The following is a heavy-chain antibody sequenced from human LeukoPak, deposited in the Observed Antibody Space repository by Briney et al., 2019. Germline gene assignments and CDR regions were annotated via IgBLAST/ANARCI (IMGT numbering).Heavy chain of an antibody. CDR1: GGSFSGYY. J-gene: IGHJ5*02. V-gene: IGHV4-34*01. CDR2: INHSGST. D-gene: IGHD3-10*01. CDR3: ARRYYGSGTERGWFDP. Sequence: SETLSLTCAVYGGSFSGYYWSWIRQPPGKGLEWIGEINHSGSTNYNPSLKSRVTISVDTSKNQFSLKLSSVTAADTAVYYRARRYYGSGTERGWFDPWGQGTLVTVSS.